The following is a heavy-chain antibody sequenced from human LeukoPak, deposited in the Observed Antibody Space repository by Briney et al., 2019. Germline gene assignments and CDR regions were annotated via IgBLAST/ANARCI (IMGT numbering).Heavy chain of an antibody. V-gene: IGHV4-39*01. CDR3: ARGNPQWLGALGY. CDR2: IYYSGST. J-gene: IGHJ4*02. CDR1: GGYISTSNYY. Sequence: KPSETLSLTCTVSGGYISTSNYYWGWIRQSPGKGLEWIGNIYYSGSTYYNPSLKSRVSLSIDTSMNQFSLKVNSLTVADTAVYYCARGNPQWLGALGYWGQGTLVTVSS. D-gene: IGHD6-19*01.